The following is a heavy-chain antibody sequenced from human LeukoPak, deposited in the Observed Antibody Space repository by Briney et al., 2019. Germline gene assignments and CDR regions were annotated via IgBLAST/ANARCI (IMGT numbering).Heavy chain of an antibody. Sequence: TGGSLRLSCAASGFTFSSYAMHWVRQAPGKGLEWVTVISSDGSDKYYTDSVKGRFTISRDNSKNTLYLQMNSLRPEETAVYYCARVSTSGSGNYLTRAFDVWGQGTMVTVSS. CDR1: GFTFSSYA. J-gene: IGHJ3*01. CDR3: ARVSTSGSGNYLTRAFDV. V-gene: IGHV3-30-3*01. D-gene: IGHD3-10*01. CDR2: ISSDGSDK.